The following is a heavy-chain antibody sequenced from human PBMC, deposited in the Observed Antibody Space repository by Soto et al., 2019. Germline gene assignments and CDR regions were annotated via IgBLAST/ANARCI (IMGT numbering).Heavy chain of an antibody. CDR1: GGSISSSSYY. Sequence: QLQLQESGPGLVKPSETLSLTCTVSGGSISSSSYYWGWIRQPPGKGLEWIGSIYYSGSTYYNPSLKSRVPISVDTSKNQFSLKLSSVTAADTAVYYCARLVRGSYLEYWGQGTLVTVSS. J-gene: IGHJ4*02. CDR3: ARLVRGSYLEY. D-gene: IGHD1-26*01. V-gene: IGHV4-39*01. CDR2: IYYSGST.